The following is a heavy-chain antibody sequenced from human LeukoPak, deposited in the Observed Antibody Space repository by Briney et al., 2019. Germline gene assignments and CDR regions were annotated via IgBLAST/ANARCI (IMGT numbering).Heavy chain of an antibody. CDR3: AREAPDY. Sequence: GSLRFSCAASGFTFSSYEMNWVRQAPGKGLEWVSYISSSGSHTYYADSVKGRFTISRDNAKNSLYLQMNSLRAEDTAVYYCAREAPDYWGQGTLVTVSS. CDR2: ISSSGSHT. J-gene: IGHJ4*02. V-gene: IGHV3-48*03. CDR1: GFTFSSYE.